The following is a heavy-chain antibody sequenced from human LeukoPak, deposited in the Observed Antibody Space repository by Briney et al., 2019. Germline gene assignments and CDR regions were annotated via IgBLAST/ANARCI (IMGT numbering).Heavy chain of an antibody. Sequence: GASVKVSCKASGGTFSSNEISWVRQAPGQGLEWMGRIIPNLGTANYAQKFQGRVTITADKSTSTAYMELSSLRSEDTAVYYCARAGVGSSSWSPYPYYYGMDVWGQGTTVTVSS. V-gene: IGHV1-69*04. D-gene: IGHD6-13*01. CDR3: ARAGVGSSSWSPYPYYYGMDV. CDR1: GGTFSSNE. CDR2: IIPNLGTA. J-gene: IGHJ6*02.